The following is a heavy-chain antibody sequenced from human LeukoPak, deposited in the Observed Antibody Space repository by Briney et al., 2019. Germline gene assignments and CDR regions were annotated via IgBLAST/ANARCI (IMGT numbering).Heavy chain of an antibody. CDR3: ARRYYDFWSGYYDFDY. J-gene: IGHJ4*02. Sequence: PGGSLRLSCAASGFTFSSYWMSWVRQAPGKGLEWVAVISYDGSNKYYADSVKGRFTISRDNSKNTLYLQMNSLRAEDTAVYYCARRYYDFWSGYYDFDYWGQGTLVTVSS. CDR1: GFTFSSYW. D-gene: IGHD3-3*01. CDR2: ISYDGSNK. V-gene: IGHV3-30-3*01.